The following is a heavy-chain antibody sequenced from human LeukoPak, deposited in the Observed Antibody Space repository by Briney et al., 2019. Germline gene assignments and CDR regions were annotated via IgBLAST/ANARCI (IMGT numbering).Heavy chain of an antibody. CDR3: ASRTSSTVTSYWYFDL. Sequence: SETLSLTCTVSGGSISSGGYYWSWIRQPPGKGLEWIGYIYHSGSTYYNPSLKSRVTISVDRSKNQFSLKLSSVTAADTAVYYCASRTSSTVTSYWYFDLWGRGTLVTVSS. CDR1: GGSISSGGYY. V-gene: IGHV4-30-2*01. CDR2: IYHSGST. D-gene: IGHD4-17*01. J-gene: IGHJ2*01.